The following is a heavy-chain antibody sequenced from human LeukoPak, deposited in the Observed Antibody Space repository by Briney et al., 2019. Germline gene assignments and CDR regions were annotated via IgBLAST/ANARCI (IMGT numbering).Heavy chain of an antibody. J-gene: IGHJ4*02. D-gene: IGHD3-10*01. CDR2: IRYDGSNK. CDR3: AKEIHYYGSGSHFDY. Sequence: GGSLRLSCAASGFTFSSYGMHWVRQAPGKGLEWVAFIRYDGSNKYYADSVEGRFTISRDNSKNTLYLQMNSLRAEDTAVYYCAKEIHYYGSGSHFDYWGQGTLVTVSS. V-gene: IGHV3-30*02. CDR1: GFTFSSYG.